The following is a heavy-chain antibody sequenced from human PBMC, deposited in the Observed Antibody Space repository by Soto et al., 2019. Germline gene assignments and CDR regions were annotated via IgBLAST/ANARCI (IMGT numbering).Heavy chain of an antibody. CDR2: INSGRGVT. V-gene: IGHV1-2*02. J-gene: IGHJ4*02. D-gene: IGHD1-26*01. CDR1: GYTFTDYF. CDR3: ARDPSNSWSLDY. Sequence: QVQLVQSGAEAKNPGASVKVSCKASGYTFTDYFIHWVRQAPGQGLEWMGWINSGRGVTSYAQNFQGRVTLTRDTSINTVYMQLSSLRSDDTAVYYCARDPSNSWSLDYWGQGTLVIVAS.